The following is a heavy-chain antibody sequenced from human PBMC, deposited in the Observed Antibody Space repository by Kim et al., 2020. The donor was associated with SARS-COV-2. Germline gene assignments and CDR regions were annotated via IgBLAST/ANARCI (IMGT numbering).Heavy chain of an antibody. CDR1: GFTFSSYG. Sequence: GGSLRLSCAASGFTFSSYGMHWVRQAPGKGLEWVAVISYDGSNKYYADSVKGRFTISRDNSKNTLYLQMNSLRAEDTAVYYCAKDAGYDILTGYPTRWGQGTLVTVSS. J-gene: IGHJ4*02. CDR2: ISYDGSNK. D-gene: IGHD3-9*01. V-gene: IGHV3-30*18. CDR3: AKDAGYDILTGYPTR.